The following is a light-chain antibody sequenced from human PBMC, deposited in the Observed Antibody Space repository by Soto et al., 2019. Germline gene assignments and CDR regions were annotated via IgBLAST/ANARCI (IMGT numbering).Light chain of an antibody. V-gene: IGLV2-23*01. CDR3: CSYAGRSTLV. J-gene: IGLJ3*02. CDR1: SSDVGSYNL. Sequence: QSALTQLASVSGSPGQSITISCTGSSSDVGSYNLVSWHQQYPGKAPKLMIYEGSKRPSGVSNRFSGSKSGNTASLTISGLQAEDEADYYCCSYAGRSTLVFGGGTKVTVL. CDR2: EGS.